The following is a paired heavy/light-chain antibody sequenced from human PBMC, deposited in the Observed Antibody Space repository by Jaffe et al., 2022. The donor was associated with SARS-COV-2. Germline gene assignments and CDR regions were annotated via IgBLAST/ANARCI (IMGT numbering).Heavy chain of an antibody. CDR3: TTGKVGGTLHY. V-gene: IGHV3-48*02. CDR2: ISSTSRSI. D-gene: IGHD1-26*01. J-gene: IGHJ4*02. CDR1: GFIFSDYS. Sequence: EVQLVESGGGLVQPGGSLRLSCAASGFIFSDYSMNWVRQAPGKGLEWISHISSTSRSIYFADSVKGRFTISRDNAKNSLSLQLNSLSEDDTAVYYCTTGKVGGTLHYWGLGTLVTVSS.
Light chain of an antibody. J-gene: IGLJ3*02. CDR3: GTWDNSLSAWV. CDR2: DNN. V-gene: IGLV1-51*01. CDR1: SSNIGNNF. Sequence: QSVLTQPPSVSAAPGQKATISCSGTSSNIGNNFVSWYQQLPGTAPRLLIYDNNKRPSGIPDRFSGSKSGTSTTLGITGLQTGDEAVYYCGTWDNSLSAWVFGGGTKLTVL.